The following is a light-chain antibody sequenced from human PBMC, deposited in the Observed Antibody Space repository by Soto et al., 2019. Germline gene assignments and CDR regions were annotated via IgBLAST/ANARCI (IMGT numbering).Light chain of an antibody. J-gene: IGLJ1*01. CDR1: SSDVGGYNY. Sequence: QSALTQPASVSGSPGQSITISCTGTSSDVGGYNYVSWYQHHPGKAPKLMIYDVYNRPSGVSNRFSGSKSGNTASLTISGLQAEDESDYYCSSYTASCGTTYVFGTGTKLTVL. V-gene: IGLV2-14*03. CDR2: DVY. CDR3: SSYTASCGTTYV.